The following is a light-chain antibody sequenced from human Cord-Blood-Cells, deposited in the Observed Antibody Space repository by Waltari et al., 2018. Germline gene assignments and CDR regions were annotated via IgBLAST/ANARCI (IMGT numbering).Light chain of an antibody. CDR3: QQYYSTPYT. J-gene: IGKJ2*01. Sequence: DIVMTQAPDPLADSLGVRAISNSQSSQCFLYSSNNKNYLAWYQQKPGQPPKLLIYWASTRESGVPDRFSGSGSGTDFTLTISSLQAEDVAVYYCQQYYSTPYTFGQGTKLEIK. V-gene: IGKV4-1*01. CDR2: WAS. CDR1: QCFLYSSNNKNY.